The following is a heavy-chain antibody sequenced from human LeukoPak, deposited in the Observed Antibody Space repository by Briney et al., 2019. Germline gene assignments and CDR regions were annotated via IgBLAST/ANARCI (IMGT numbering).Heavy chain of an antibody. V-gene: IGHV4-34*01. Sequence: SETLSLTCAVYGGSFSGYYWSWIRQPPGKGLEWIGEINHSGSTNYNPSLKSRVTISVDTSKNQFSLKLSSVTAADTAVYYCARRGTMVRGVIIGSRGDYWGQGTLVTVSS. CDR3: ARRGTMVRGVIIGSRGDY. D-gene: IGHD3-10*01. J-gene: IGHJ4*02. CDR2: INHSGST. CDR1: GGSFSGYY.